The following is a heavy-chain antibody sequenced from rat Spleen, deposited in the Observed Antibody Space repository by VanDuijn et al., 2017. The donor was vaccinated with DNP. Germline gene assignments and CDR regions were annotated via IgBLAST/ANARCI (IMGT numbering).Heavy chain of an antibody. CDR3: ARSNDGYYPYWYFDF. V-gene: IGHV3-1*01. CDR1: GFSITSNY. CDR2: INYSGST. J-gene: IGHJ1*01. D-gene: IGHD1-12*03. Sequence: EVQLQESGPGLVKPSQSLSLTCSVTGFSITSNYWAWIRKLPGNKMEWIGYINYSGSTGYNPSLKSRISITRDTSKNQFFLQLNSVTTEDTATYYCARSNDGYYPYWYFDFWGPGTMVTVSS.